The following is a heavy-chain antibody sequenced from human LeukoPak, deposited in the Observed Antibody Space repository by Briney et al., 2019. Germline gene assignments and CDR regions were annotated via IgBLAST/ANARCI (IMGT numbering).Heavy chain of an antibody. CDR2: ISGSGAKT. D-gene: IGHD3-22*01. J-gene: IGHJ4*02. CDR1: GFTFSSYG. CDR3: AGRYDSSGYPLH. V-gene: IGHV3-23*01. Sequence: PGGSLRLSCAASGFTFSSYGMSWVRQAPGKGLEWVSAISGSGAKTYYADSIKGRFTISRDNSKNTLYLQMNSLRAEDTAVYYCAGRYDSSGYPLHWGQGTPVTTSS.